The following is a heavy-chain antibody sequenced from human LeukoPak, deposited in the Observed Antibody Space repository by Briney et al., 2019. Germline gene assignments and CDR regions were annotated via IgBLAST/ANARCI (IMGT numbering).Heavy chain of an antibody. Sequence: GGSLRLSCTASGLTFSSYAKSWVRQAPGKGLEWVSVISGSGSSTYCADSVKGRFTISRDNSKNTLYLQMNSLRAEDTAVYYCAKEGDSGSYYYYYYMDVWGKGTTVTISS. D-gene: IGHD1-26*01. J-gene: IGHJ6*03. CDR1: GLTFSSYA. CDR2: ISGSGSST. CDR3: AKEGDSGSYYYYYYMDV. V-gene: IGHV3-23*01.